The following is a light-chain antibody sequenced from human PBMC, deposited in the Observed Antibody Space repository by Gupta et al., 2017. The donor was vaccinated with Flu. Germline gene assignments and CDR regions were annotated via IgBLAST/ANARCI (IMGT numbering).Light chain of an antibody. J-gene: IGLJ2*01. CDR3: QTWGTGFEAV. Sequence: QLVLTQSPSASASLGASVKLTCTLSSGHSSYAIAWHQQQPEKGPRYLMKLNSDGSHSKGDGIPDRFSGSSSGAERYLTISSLQSEDEADYYCQTWGTGFEAVFGGGTKLTVL. V-gene: IGLV4-69*01. CDR1: SGHSSYA. CDR2: LNSDGSH.